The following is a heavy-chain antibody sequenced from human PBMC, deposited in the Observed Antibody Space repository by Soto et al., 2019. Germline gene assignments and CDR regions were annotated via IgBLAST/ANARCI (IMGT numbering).Heavy chain of an antibody. Sequence: PGESLKISCTGSGYSFTTDWIGWVRQMPGKGLEWMGVINTGDSDTRYSPSFQGQVAISADKSINTAYLQLNSLKASDTAMYYCARHSGIAADGAHWGQGTLVTVSS. CDR2: INTGDSDT. J-gene: IGHJ1*01. CDR3: ARHSGIAADGAH. D-gene: IGHD6-13*01. V-gene: IGHV5-51*01. CDR1: GYSFTTDW.